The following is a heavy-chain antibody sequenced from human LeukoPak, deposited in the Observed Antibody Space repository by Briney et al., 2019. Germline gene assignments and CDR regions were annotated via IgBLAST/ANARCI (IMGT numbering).Heavy chain of an antibody. Sequence: PSETLSLTCAVYGGSFSGYYWSWIRQPPGKGLEWIGEINHSGSANYNPSLKGRVTIPVDTSKNQFSLKLSSVTAADTAVYYCARAVVRGVSRRRGYFDYWGQGTLVTVSS. CDR1: GGSFSGYY. CDR2: INHSGSA. D-gene: IGHD3-10*01. V-gene: IGHV4-34*01. J-gene: IGHJ4*02. CDR3: ARAVVRGVSRRRGYFDY.